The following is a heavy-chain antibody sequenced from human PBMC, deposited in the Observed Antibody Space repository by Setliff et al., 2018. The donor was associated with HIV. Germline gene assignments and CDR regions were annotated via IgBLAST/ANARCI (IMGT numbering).Heavy chain of an antibody. CDR2: INPTDDTT. J-gene: IGHJ4*02. Sequence: GASVKVSCKASGYTFTSNFMHWVRQAPGQGLEWMGIINPTDDTTTYAQNFEGRVTMTRDTSTSTVYMELSSLRSEDTAVYYCARGYCSGGSCFLHDYWGQGTLVTVSS. D-gene: IGHD2-15*01. V-gene: IGHV1-46*01. CDR3: ARGYCSGGSCFLHDY. CDR1: GYTFTSNF.